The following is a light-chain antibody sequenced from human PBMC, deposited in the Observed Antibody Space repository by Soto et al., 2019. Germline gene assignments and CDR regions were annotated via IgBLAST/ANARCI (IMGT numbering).Light chain of an antibody. V-gene: IGLV1-44*01. Sequence: QSALTQPPSASGTPGQRVTISCSGSSSNIGSHTVNWYQQFPGAAPKLLMYNDDQRPSGVPDRFSGSRSGSSASLAISGLQSEDEADYFCAAWDDSLNGVLFGGGTKVTVL. CDR3: AAWDDSLNGVL. CDR2: NDD. CDR1: SSNIGSHT. J-gene: IGLJ2*01.